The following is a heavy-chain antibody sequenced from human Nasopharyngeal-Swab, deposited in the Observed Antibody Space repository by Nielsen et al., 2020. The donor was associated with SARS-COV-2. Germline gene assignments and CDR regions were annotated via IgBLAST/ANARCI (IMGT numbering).Heavy chain of an antibody. Sequence: GGSLRLSCTISGFTFGDYGMSWFRQAPGKGLEWVGFIRSKAYGVTTEYAASVKGRFTISRDDSKRIAYLQMNSLKTEDTAVYYCTRGSRYYPDYYCGMDVWGQGTTVTVS. D-gene: IGHD3-3*01. CDR3: TRGSRYYPDYYCGMDV. J-gene: IGHJ6*02. V-gene: IGHV3-49*03. CDR1: GFTFGDYG. CDR2: IRSKAYGVTT.